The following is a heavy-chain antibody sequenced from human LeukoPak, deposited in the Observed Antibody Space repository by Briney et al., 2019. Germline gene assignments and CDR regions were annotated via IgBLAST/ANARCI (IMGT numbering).Heavy chain of an antibody. CDR2: IYWDDDK. V-gene: IGHV2-5*02. Sequence: SGPTLVKPTQTLTLTCTFSGFSLSTSGVGVGWIRQPPGKALEWLALIYWDDDKRYSPSLKSRLTITKDTSRNQVVLTMTNMDPVDTATYYCALRYYYDSSGYYFPDYWGQGTLVTVSS. D-gene: IGHD3-22*01. CDR3: ALRYYYDSSGYYFPDY. CDR1: GFSLSTSGVG. J-gene: IGHJ4*02.